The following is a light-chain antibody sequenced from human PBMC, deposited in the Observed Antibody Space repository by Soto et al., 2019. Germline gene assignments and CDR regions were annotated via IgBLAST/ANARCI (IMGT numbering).Light chain of an antibody. CDR3: QNYNRAPLT. Sequence: DIQITQSPSSLSASVGDRVSITCRASQGISDSLAWFQHKPGKPPKLLMYAASTLQSGVPSRFSGSGSGTDFILTISSLQPEDVATYYCQNYNRAPLTFGGGTKVDIK. CDR1: QGISDS. CDR2: AAS. V-gene: IGKV1-27*01. J-gene: IGKJ4*01.